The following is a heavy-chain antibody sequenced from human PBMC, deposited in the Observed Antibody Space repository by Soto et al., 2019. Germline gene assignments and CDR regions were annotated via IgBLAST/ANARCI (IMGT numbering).Heavy chain of an antibody. J-gene: IGHJ4*02. Sequence: QVQLVQSGAEVKKPGSSVKVSCKASGGTFSSYTISWVRQAPGQGLEWMGRIIPILGIANYAQKFQGRVTIAEDKTTSTVYRELSSLRSEDTAVYYCAREYDWKYLSRVVYWGQGTLVTVSS. CDR1: GGTFSSYT. V-gene: IGHV1-69*08. CDR2: IIPILGIA. D-gene: IGHD1-7*01. CDR3: AREYDWKYLSRVVY.